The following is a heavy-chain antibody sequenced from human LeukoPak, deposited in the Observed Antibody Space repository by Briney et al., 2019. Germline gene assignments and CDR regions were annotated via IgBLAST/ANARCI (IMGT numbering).Heavy chain of an antibody. V-gene: IGHV3-30-3*01. CDR3: ANGDYYDSSGYYSRAEYFQH. J-gene: IGHJ1*01. Sequence: PGGSLRLSCAASGFTFSSYAMHWVRQAPGKGLEWVAVISYDGSNKYYADSVKGRFTISRDNSKNTLYLQMNSLRAEDTAVYYCANGDYYDSSGYYSRAEYFQHWGQGTLVTVSS. CDR1: GFTFSSYA. CDR2: ISYDGSNK. D-gene: IGHD3-22*01.